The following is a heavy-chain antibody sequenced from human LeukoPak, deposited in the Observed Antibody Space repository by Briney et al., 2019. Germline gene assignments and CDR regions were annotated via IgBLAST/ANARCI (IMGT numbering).Heavy chain of an antibody. CDR3: TTLTYYYGSGRYPVDY. CDR2: FKSKTDGGIT. D-gene: IGHD3-10*01. Sequence: GGSLRLSCAASGFTFSNAWMSWVRQAPGKGLEGVGRFKSKTDGGITDYAAPVKGRFTISRDDSKNTLYLQMNSLKTEDTAVYYCTTLTYYYGSGRYPVDYWGQGTLVTVSS. J-gene: IGHJ4*02. V-gene: IGHV3-15*01. CDR1: GFTFSNAW.